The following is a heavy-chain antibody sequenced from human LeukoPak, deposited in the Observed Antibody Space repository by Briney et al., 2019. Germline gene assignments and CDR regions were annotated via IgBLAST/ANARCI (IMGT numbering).Heavy chain of an antibody. CDR1: GGSISSSSYY. CDR3: ARAGGWYPNAYYFDY. J-gene: IGHJ4*02. Sequence: SETLSLACTVSGGSISSSSYYWGWIRQPPGKGLEWIGSIYYRGSTYYNPSLRSRVTISVDTSKNQFSLKLSSVTAADTAVYYCARAGGWYPNAYYFDYWGQGTLVTVSS. D-gene: IGHD6-19*01. CDR2: IYYRGST. V-gene: IGHV4-39*07.